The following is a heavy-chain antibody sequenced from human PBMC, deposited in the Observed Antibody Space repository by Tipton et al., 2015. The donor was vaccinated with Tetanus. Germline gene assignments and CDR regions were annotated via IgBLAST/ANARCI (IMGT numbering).Heavy chain of an antibody. CDR3: ARDRGDTGTVNWFDP. CDR2: IYYSGST. J-gene: IGHJ5*02. D-gene: IGHD1-1*01. Sequence: TLSLTCTVSGASISSGGYFWNWIRHHPGKGLEWIGYIYYSGSTYYNPSLKSRVAISVDTSKNQFSLKLTSVTAADTAVYYCARDRGDTGTVNWFDPWGQGTLVTVSS. CDR1: GASISSGGYF. V-gene: IGHV4-31*03.